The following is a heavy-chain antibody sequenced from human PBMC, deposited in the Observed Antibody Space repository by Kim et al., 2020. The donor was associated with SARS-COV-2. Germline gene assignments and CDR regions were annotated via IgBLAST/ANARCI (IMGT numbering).Heavy chain of an antibody. V-gene: IGHV4-39*07. J-gene: IGHJ4*02. CDR3: ARVRRVVRGYFDY. D-gene: IGHD3-10*01. Sequence: YNPSLKSRVTISVDTSKNQFSLKLSSVTAADTAVYYCARVRRVVRGYFDYWGQGTLVTVSS.